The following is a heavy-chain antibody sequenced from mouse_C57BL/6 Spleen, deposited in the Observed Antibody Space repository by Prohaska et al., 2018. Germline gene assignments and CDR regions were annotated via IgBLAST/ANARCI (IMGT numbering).Heavy chain of an antibody. CDR2: IYPGDGDT. Sequence: QVQLQQSGPELVKPGASVKISCKASGYAFSSSWMNWVKQRPGKGLEWIGRIYPGDGDTNYNGKFKGKATLTADKSSSTAYMQLSSLTSEDSAVYFCAREDGSILDYWGQGTTLTVSS. CDR3: AREDGSILDY. D-gene: IGHD1-1*01. J-gene: IGHJ2*01. V-gene: IGHV1-82*01. CDR1: GYAFSSSW.